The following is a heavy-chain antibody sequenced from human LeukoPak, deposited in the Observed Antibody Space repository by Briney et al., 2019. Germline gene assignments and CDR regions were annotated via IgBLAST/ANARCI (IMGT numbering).Heavy chain of an antibody. CDR3: ARVGVDYDSSSTADWFDP. CDR1: GGSFSGYY. J-gene: IGHJ5*02. CDR2: INHSGST. Sequence: SETLSLTCAVYGGSFSGYYWSWIRQPPGKGLEWIGEINHSGSTNYNPSLKSRVTISVDTSKNQFSLKLSSVTAADTAVYYCARVGVDYDSSSTADWFDPWGQGTLVTVSS. V-gene: IGHV4-34*01. D-gene: IGHD3-22*01.